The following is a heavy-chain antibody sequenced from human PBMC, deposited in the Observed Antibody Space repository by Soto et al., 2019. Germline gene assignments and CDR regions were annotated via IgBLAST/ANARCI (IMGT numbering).Heavy chain of an antibody. V-gene: IGHV4-61*03. CDR3: ARIDYGSGLPDN. D-gene: IGHD3-10*01. CDR1: GGSVSSGSYY. Sequence: SETLSLTCTVSGGSVSSGSYYWGWIRQPPGKGLEWIGYIYYSGSTNYNPSLKSRVTISVDTSKHHFSLKLNSVTAADTAIYYCARIDYGSGLPDNWGQGTLVTVSS. CDR2: IYYSGST. J-gene: IGHJ4*02.